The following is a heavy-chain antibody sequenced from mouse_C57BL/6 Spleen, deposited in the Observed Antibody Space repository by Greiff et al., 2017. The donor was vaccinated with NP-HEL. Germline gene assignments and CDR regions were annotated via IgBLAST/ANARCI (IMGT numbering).Heavy chain of an antibody. CDR3: ARPRDGYSYWYFDV. CDR1: GYTFTSYW. V-gene: IGHV1-64*01. Sequence: QVQLQQPGAELVKPGASVKLSCKASGYTFTSYWMHWVKQRPGQGLEWIGMIHPNSGSTNYNEKFKSKATLTVDKSSSTAYMQLSSLTSEDSAVYYCARPRDGYSYWYFDVWGTGTTVTVSS. J-gene: IGHJ1*03. CDR2: IHPNSGST. D-gene: IGHD2-3*01.